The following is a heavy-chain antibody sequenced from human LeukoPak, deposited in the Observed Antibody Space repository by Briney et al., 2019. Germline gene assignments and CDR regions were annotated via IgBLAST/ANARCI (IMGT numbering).Heavy chain of an antibody. Sequence: PSETLSLTCAVYGGSFSGYYWSWIRQPPGKGLEWIGEINHSGSTKYNPSLKSRVTISVDTSKNQFSLKLSSVTAADTAVYYCARDIRWLQPMSAKYYYYYGMDVWGQGTTVTVSS. CDR3: ARDIRWLQPMSAKYYYYYGMDV. D-gene: IGHD5-24*01. CDR2: INHSGST. V-gene: IGHV4-34*01. CDR1: GGSFSGYY. J-gene: IGHJ6*02.